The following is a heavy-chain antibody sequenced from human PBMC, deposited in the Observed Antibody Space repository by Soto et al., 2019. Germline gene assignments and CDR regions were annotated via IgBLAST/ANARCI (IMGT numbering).Heavy chain of an antibody. CDR1: GGSFSGYY. D-gene: IGHD6-13*01. Sequence: SETLSLTCAVYGGSFSGYYWSWIRQPPGKGLEWIGEINHSGSTNYNPSLKSRVTISVDTSKNQFSLKLSSVTAADPAVYYCANMYSSSPPKVYYFDYWGQGTLVTVSS. CDR2: INHSGST. V-gene: IGHV4-34*01. J-gene: IGHJ4*02. CDR3: ANMYSSSPPKVYYFDY.